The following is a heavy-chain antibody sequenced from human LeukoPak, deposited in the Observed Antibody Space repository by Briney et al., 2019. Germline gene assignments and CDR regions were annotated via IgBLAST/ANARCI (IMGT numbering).Heavy chain of an antibody. CDR3: ARAGFDYGIYY. CDR1: GGSISSYY. D-gene: IGHD3-16*01. CDR2: IYYSGST. V-gene: IGHV4-59*01. J-gene: IGHJ4*02. Sequence: SETLSLTCTVSGGSISSYYWSWIRQPPGKGLGWIGYIYYSGSTNYNPSLKSRVTISVDTSKNQFSLKLSSVTAADTAVYYCARAGFDYGIYYWGQGTLVTVSS.